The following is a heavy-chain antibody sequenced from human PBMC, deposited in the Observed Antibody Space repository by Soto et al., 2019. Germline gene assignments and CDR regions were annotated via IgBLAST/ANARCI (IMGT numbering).Heavy chain of an antibody. CDR3: VRPGGRKHDVLTGPEY. Sequence: QVQLVQSGAEVKKPGSSLKVSCKASGGSFNNYAISWVRQAPGQGLEWMGMIIPIFGTTNYARNFQGRVTITADESLTTAYMEMSSLRSDDTAVYYCVRPGGRKHDVLTGPEYWCQGTLVTVSS. CDR1: GGSFNNYA. D-gene: IGHD3-9*01. V-gene: IGHV1-69*18. J-gene: IGHJ4*02. CDR2: IIPIFGTT.